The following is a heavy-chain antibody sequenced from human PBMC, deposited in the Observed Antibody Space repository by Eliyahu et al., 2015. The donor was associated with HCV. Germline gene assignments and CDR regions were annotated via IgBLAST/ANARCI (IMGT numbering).Heavy chain of an antibody. Sequence: QVQLQQWGAGLLKPSETLSLTCAVYGGSFSGYYWSWIXXPPGKGLEWXGEINHSGSTXYNPSLKSRVTISVDTSKNQXSLKLSSVTAADTAVYYCARDRRYPHYYGSGSYYTKYWYFDLWGRGTLVTVSS. V-gene: IGHV4-34*01. CDR2: INHSGST. CDR1: GGSFSGYY. CDR3: ARDRRYPHYYGSGSYYTKYWYFDL. D-gene: IGHD3-10*01. J-gene: IGHJ2*01.